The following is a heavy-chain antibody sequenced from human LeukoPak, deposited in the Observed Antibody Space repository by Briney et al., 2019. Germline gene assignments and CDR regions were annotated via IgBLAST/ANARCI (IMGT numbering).Heavy chain of an antibody. V-gene: IGHV4-34*01. CDR2: INHSGST. CDR1: GGSFSGYY. Sequence: SETLSLTCAVYGGSFSGYYWSWIRQPPGKGLEWIGEINHSGSTNYNPSLKSRVTISVDTSKNQFSLKLSSVTAADTAVYYCARAFNYDSSGYYRRVPGCQHWGQGTLVTVSS. J-gene: IGHJ1*01. CDR3: ARAFNYDSSGYYRRVPGCQH. D-gene: IGHD3-22*01.